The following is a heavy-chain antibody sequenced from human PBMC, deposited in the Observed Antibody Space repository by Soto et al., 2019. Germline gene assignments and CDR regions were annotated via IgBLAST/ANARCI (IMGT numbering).Heavy chain of an antibody. CDR3: ALVLRYFDWLVPFDY. CDR1: GGSISSSSYY. D-gene: IGHD3-9*01. CDR2: IYYSGST. J-gene: IGHJ4*02. Sequence: PSETLSLTCTVSGGSISSSSYYWGWIRQPPGKGLEWIGSIYYSGSTYYNPSLKSRVTISVDTSKNQFSLKLSSVTAADTAVYYCALVLRYFDWLVPFDYWGQGTLVTVSS. V-gene: IGHV4-39*01.